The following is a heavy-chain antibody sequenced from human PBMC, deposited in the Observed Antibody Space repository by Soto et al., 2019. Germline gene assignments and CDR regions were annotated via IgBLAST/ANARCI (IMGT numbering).Heavy chain of an antibody. CDR2: MTPNSGNT. J-gene: IGHJ4*02. CDR3: SGNTYEVGDFPL. V-gene: IGHV1-8*01. CDR1: GYTFTNYD. Sequence: QVPLVQSGAEMKKPGASVKVSCKASGYTFTNYDINWVRQAPGQGLEWLGWMTPNSGNTGYAQKFQGRVNLTRETSISTAYMGPGRLRSEDTAVYYFSGNTYEVGDFPLWGQGTLVTVSS. D-gene: IGHD1-26*01.